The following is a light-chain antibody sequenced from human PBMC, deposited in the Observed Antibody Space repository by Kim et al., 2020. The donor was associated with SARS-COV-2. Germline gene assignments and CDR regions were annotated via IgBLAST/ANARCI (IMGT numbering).Light chain of an antibody. Sequence: QSALTQPASVSGSPGQSITISCTGTSSDVGGYKYVSWYQQHPGKAPKLVIYEVDNRPSGVSIRFSGSKPGNTASLTISGLQAEDEADYYCSSYIRGSTNYVFGTGTKVTVL. CDR1: SSDVGGYKY. J-gene: IGLJ1*01. V-gene: IGLV2-14*01. CDR2: EVD. CDR3: SSYIRGSTNYV.